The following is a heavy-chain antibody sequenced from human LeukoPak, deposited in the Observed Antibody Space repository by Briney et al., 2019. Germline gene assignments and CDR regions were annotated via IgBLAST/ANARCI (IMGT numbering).Heavy chain of an antibody. Sequence: GGSLRLSCAASGFTFSSYGMHWVRQAPGKGLEWVAVISYDGSNKYYADSVKGRFTISRDNAKNSVYVQMNSLRAEDTAVFYCARSTSWYHKFDYWGQGTLVTVSS. J-gene: IGHJ4*02. CDR3: ARSTSWYHKFDY. CDR2: ISYDGSNK. CDR1: GFTFSSYG. D-gene: IGHD6-19*01. V-gene: IGHV3-30*03.